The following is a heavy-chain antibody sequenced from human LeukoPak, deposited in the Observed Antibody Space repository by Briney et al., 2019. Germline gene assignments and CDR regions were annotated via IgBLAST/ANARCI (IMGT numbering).Heavy chain of an antibody. CDR1: GFIVSSNY. V-gene: IGHV3-53*01. D-gene: IGHD3-3*02. Sequence: GGSLRLSCAASGFIVSSNYMTWVRQAPGEGLGWVSVIHNDGSTYYTDSVKGRFTISRDNSKNTLYLQMNRLRVEDTAVYYCAALARDYWGQGTLVTVSS. CDR3: AALARDY. J-gene: IGHJ4*02. CDR2: IHNDGST.